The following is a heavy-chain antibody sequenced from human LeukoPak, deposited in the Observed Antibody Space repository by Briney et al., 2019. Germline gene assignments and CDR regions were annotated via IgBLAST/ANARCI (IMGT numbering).Heavy chain of an antibody. Sequence: ASVKVSCKASGYTFTSYDINWVRQATGQGLEWMGWMNPNSGNTGYAQKFQGRVTMTRNTSISTAYMELSSLRSEDTAVYYCAGKKLGYCSSTSCYGGFDYWGQGTLVTVSS. CDR2: MNPNSGNT. V-gene: IGHV1-8*01. D-gene: IGHD2-2*01. CDR1: GYTFTSYD. J-gene: IGHJ4*02. CDR3: AGKKLGYCSSTSCYGGFDY.